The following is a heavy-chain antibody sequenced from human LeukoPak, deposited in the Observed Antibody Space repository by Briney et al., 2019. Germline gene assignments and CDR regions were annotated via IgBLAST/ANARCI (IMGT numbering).Heavy chain of an antibody. D-gene: IGHD6-13*01. CDR2: ISSSSSYI. V-gene: IGHV3-21*01. CDR3: ARAGARIAAAGTGSRYYYYGMDV. Sequence: PGGSLRLSCAASGFTFSSYSMNWVRQAPGKGLEWVSSISSSSSYIYYADSVKGRFTISRDNAKNSLYLQMNSLRAEDTAVYYCARAGARIAAAGTGSRYYYYGMDVWGQGTTVTVSS. J-gene: IGHJ6*02. CDR1: GFTFSSYS.